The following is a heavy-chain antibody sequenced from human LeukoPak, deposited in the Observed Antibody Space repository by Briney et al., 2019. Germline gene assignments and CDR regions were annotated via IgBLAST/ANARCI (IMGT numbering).Heavy chain of an antibody. CDR3: ARGGYCSSTSCAPGDY. CDR1: GFTFSSYS. CDR2: ISSSSSYI. Sequence: PGGSLRLSCAVSGFTFSSYSMNWVRQAPGKGMKWVSSISSSSSYIYYADSVKGRFTISRDNAKNSLYLQMNSLRAEDTAVYYCARGGYCSSTSCAPGDYWGQGTLVTVSS. D-gene: IGHD2-2*01. V-gene: IGHV3-21*01. J-gene: IGHJ4*02.